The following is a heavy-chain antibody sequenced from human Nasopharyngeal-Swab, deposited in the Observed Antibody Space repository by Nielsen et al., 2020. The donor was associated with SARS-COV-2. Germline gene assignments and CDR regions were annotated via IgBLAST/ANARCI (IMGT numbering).Heavy chain of an antibody. V-gene: IGHV4-39*01. D-gene: IGHD6-13*01. J-gene: IGHJ4*02. CDR1: GGSISSRTYY. Sequence: SEPLSLTCTLSGGSISSRTYYWAWIRQPPGKGLEWIGSIYFGGSTYYNPSLKSRVTISVDTSKNQFSLKLSSVTAADTAVYYCATLSSSWYEYYFDYWGQGTLVTVSS. CDR3: ATLSSSWYEYYFDY. CDR2: IYFGGST.